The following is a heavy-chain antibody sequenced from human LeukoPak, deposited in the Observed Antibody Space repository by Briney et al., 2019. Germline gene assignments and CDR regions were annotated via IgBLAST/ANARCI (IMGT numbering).Heavy chain of an antibody. J-gene: IGHJ4*02. CDR3: AKDDGHSSGWSFDY. CDR2: ISYDGSNK. V-gene: IGHV3-30*18. Sequence: GGSLRLSCAASEFMFSSYGMHWVRQAPGKGLEWVAVISYDGSNKYYADSVKGRFTISRDNSKNTLYLQMNSLRAEDTAVYYCAKDDGHSSGWSFDYWGQGTLVTVSS. D-gene: IGHD6-19*01. CDR1: EFMFSSYG.